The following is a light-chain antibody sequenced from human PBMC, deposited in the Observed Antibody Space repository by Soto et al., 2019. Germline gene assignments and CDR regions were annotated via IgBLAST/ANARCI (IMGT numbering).Light chain of an antibody. CDR2: GAS. CDR1: QGVSSD. CDR3: QQYNNWPPIT. V-gene: IGKV3-15*01. J-gene: IGKJ5*01. Sequence: EIVMTQSPATSSVSPGERGTLPCTASQGVSSDLAWYHQKPGQAPRLLIYGASTRATGIPARFSGSGSGTEFTLTNSSLQSEDFAVYYCQQYNNWPPITFGQGTRLEIK.